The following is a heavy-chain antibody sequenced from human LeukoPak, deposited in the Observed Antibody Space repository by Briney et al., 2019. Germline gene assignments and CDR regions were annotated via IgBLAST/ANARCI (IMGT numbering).Heavy chain of an antibody. CDR3: AKGCGDSCYSDFDN. CDR2: ISYDGSNK. Sequence: GGSLRLSCAASGFTFSSYGMHWVRQAPGKGLEWVAVISYDGSNKYYADSVKGRFTISRDNSKNTLYLRMNSLRAEDTAVYYCAKGCGDSCYSDFDNWGQGTLVTVSS. D-gene: IGHD2-15*01. J-gene: IGHJ4*02. V-gene: IGHV3-30*18. CDR1: GFTFSSYG.